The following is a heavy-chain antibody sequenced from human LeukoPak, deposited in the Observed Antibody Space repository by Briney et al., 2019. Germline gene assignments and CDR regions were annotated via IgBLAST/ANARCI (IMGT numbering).Heavy chain of an antibody. V-gene: IGHV3-23*01. CDR3: AKDGNYFDSSGYLIPFDY. CDR2: VTGPGDTT. J-gene: IGHJ4*02. Sequence: PGGSLRLSCATSGFTFTNYAMNWVRQAPGKGLEWVSAVTGPGDTTYYADSVKGRFTISRDNSKNILYLQMNSLRADDTAVYYCAKDGNYFDSSGYLIPFDYWGQGTLVTVSS. CDR1: GFTFTNYA. D-gene: IGHD3-22*01.